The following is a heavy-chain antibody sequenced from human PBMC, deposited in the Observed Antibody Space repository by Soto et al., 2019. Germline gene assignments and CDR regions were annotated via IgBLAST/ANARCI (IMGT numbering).Heavy chain of an antibody. CDR2: INPNSGGT. Sequence: ASVKVSCKASGYTFTGYYMHWVRQAPGQGLEWMGWINPNSGGTNYAQKFQGRATMTRDTSISTAYMELSRLRSDDTAVYYCARVRDNWNYGPGDYWGQGTLVTVSS. V-gene: IGHV1-2*02. D-gene: IGHD1-7*01. CDR3: ARVRDNWNYGPGDY. J-gene: IGHJ4*02. CDR1: GYTFTGYY.